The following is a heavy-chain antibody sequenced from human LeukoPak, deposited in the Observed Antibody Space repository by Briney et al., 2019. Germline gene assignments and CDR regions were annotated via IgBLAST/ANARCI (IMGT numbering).Heavy chain of an antibody. J-gene: IGHJ4*02. CDR3: AKDIFPNYGGNSHFDY. V-gene: IGHV3-30*18. CDR1: GCTFSSYG. CDR2: ISYDGSNK. D-gene: IGHD4-23*01. Sequence: PGGSLRLSCAASGCTFSSYGMHWVRQAPGKGLEWVAVISYDGSNKYYADSVKGRFTISRDNSKNTLYLQMNSLRAEDTAVYYCAKDIFPNYGGNSHFDYWGQGTLVTVSS.